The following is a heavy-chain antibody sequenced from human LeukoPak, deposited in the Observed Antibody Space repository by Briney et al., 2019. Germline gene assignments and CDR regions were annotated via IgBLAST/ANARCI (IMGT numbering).Heavy chain of an antibody. CDR2: IYYSGST. Sequence: SETLSLTCTVSGGSIFSSSYYWGWIRQPPGKGLEWIGSIYYSGSTYHNPSLKSRVTISVDTSKNQFSLKLSSVTAADTAVYYCAKHDSSGYYYNWGPYNWFDPWGQGTLVTVSS. CDR3: AKHDSSGYYYNWGPYNWFDP. J-gene: IGHJ5*02. CDR1: GGSIFSSSYY. D-gene: IGHD3-22*01. V-gene: IGHV4-39*01.